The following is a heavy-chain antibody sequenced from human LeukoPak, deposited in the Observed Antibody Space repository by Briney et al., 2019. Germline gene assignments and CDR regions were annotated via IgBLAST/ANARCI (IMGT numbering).Heavy chain of an antibody. CDR2: INHSGST. D-gene: IGHD3-10*01. Sequence: PSETLSLTCAVYGGSFSGYYWSWIRQPPGKGLEWIGEINHSGSTNYNPSLKSRVTISVDTSKNQFSLKLSSVTAADTAVYYCASYYGYRSPIDYWGQGTLVTVSS. CDR1: GGSFSGYY. CDR3: ASYYGYRSPIDY. J-gene: IGHJ4*02. V-gene: IGHV4-34*01.